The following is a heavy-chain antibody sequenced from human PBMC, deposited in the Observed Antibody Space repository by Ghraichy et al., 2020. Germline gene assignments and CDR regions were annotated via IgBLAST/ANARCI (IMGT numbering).Heavy chain of an antibody. D-gene: IGHD5-18*01. CDR3: ANIHHAA. J-gene: IGHJ5*02. V-gene: IGHV3-74*01. CDR2: INSDGTTT. CDR1: GFGISSHW. Sequence: GGSLRLSCAASGFGISSHWMNWVRQAPGKGLVWVARINSDGTTTTYADSVKGRFTISRVNAKNTVYLQMNSLRAEDTAVYYCANIHHAAWGRGTRVTVSS.